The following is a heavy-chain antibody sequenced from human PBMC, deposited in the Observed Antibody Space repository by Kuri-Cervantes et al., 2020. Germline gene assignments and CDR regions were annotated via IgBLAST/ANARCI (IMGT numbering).Heavy chain of an antibody. CDR3: ATGHGGSSWSTWFDP. V-gene: IGHV1-24*01. Sequence: ASVKVSCKVSGYTLTELSMHWVRQAPGKGLEWMGGFDPGDGETIYAQKFQGRVTMTEDTSTDTAYMELSSLRSEDTAVYYCATGHGGSSWSTWFDPWGQGTLVTVSS. J-gene: IGHJ5*02. CDR1: GYTLTELS. D-gene: IGHD6-13*01. CDR2: FDPGDGET.